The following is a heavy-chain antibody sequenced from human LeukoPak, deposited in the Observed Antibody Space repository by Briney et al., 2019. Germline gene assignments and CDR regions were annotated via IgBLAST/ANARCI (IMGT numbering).Heavy chain of an antibody. Sequence: ASVKVSCKASGYTFTSYGISWVRQAPGQGLEWMGWISAYNGNTNYAQKLQGRVTMTTDTSTSTAYMELRSLRSDDTAVYYCARYRYDILTGHYPSLDYWGQGTLVTVSS. CDR2: ISAYNGNT. CDR1: GYTFTSYG. D-gene: IGHD3-9*01. V-gene: IGHV1-18*01. CDR3: ARYRYDILTGHYPSLDY. J-gene: IGHJ4*02.